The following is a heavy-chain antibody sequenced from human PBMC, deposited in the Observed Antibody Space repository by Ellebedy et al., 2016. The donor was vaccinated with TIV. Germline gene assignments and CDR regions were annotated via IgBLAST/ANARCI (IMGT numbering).Heavy chain of an antibody. CDR3: ARNVLNFTFDKWNSDL. Sequence: SETLSLTCTVSGGSISSSPYYWGWVRQPPGKGLEWIGTIYYSGNTYYNPSLKSRVIISVDTSKNQFSLNLSSVTAADTAVYYCARNVLNFTFDKWNSDLWGRGTLVTVS. CDR1: GGSISSSPYY. J-gene: IGHJ2*01. CDR2: IYYSGNT. D-gene: IGHD2-8*02. V-gene: IGHV4-39*01.